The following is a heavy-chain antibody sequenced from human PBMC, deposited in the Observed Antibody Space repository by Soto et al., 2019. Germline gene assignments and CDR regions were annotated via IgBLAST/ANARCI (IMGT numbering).Heavy chain of an antibody. D-gene: IGHD6-13*01. V-gene: IGHV1-18*01. Sequence: GASVKVSCKASGYTFTSYGISWLRQAPGQGLEWMGWISAYNGNTNYAQKLQGRVTMTTDTSTSTAYMELRSLRSDDTAVYYCAQVGYSSSWYWFDPWGQGTLVTVSS. CDR2: ISAYNGNT. CDR1: GYTFTSYG. CDR3: AQVGYSSSWYWFDP. J-gene: IGHJ5*02.